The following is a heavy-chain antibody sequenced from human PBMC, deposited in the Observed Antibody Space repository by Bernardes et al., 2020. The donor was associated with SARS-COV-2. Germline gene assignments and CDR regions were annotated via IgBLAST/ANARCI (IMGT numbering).Heavy chain of an antibody. Sequence: SEPLSLTCTVSGGSISSSSYYWGWIRQPPGKGLEWIGSIYYSGSTYYNPSLKSRVTISVDTSKNQFSLKLSSVTAADTAVYYCARPYYDYVWGSPRGSWFDPWGQGTLVTVSS. V-gene: IGHV4-39*01. D-gene: IGHD3-16*01. J-gene: IGHJ5*02. CDR3: ARPYYDYVWGSPRGSWFDP. CDR1: GGSISSSSYY. CDR2: IYYSGST.